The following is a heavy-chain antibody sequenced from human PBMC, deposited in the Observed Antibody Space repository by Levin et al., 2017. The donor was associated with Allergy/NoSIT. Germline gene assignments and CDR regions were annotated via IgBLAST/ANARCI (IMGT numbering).Heavy chain of an antibody. J-gene: IGHJ6*02. CDR2: ISSDGSNK. CDR1: GFAFSSYG. CDR3: AKDAGGSGSYFAPARIYYYYYGLDV. D-gene: IGHD3-10*01. V-gene: IGHV3-30*18. Sequence: PGGSLRLSCAASGFAFSSYGIHWVRQAPGKGLEWVAVISSDGSNKYYADSVKGRFTISRDNSKNTLYLQMNSLRGEDTAVYYCAKDAGGSGSYFAPARIYYYYYGLDVWGQGTTVTVSS.